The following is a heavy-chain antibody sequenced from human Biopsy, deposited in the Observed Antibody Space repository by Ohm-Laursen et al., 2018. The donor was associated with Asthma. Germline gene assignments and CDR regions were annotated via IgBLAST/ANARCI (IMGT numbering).Heavy chain of an antibody. V-gene: IGHV1-2*06. J-gene: IGHJ5*02. D-gene: IGHD6-13*01. Sequence: SVKVSCKASGYTFIGCHIHWMRQAPGQGLEWMGRINPNSGGTNYAQKFQGRVTMIRDTSISTAYMEVSRLRSDDTAVYYCARGQKSAGDRWFDPWGQGTLVTVSS. CDR3: ARGQKSAGDRWFDP. CDR1: GYTFIGCH. CDR2: INPNSGGT.